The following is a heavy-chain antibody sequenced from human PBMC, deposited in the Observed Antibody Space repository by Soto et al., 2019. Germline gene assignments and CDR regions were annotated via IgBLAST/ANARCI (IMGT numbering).Heavy chain of an antibody. CDR2: ISGSGGST. CDR3: AKGSDLEWLSDPDFDY. Sequence: PGGSLRLSCAASGFTFSSYAMSWVRQAPGKGLEWVSAISGSGGSTYYADSVKGRFTISRDNSKNTLYLQMNSLRAEDTAVYYCAKGSDLEWLSDPDFDYWGQGTLVTVSS. V-gene: IGHV3-23*01. D-gene: IGHD3-3*01. J-gene: IGHJ4*02. CDR1: GFTFSSYA.